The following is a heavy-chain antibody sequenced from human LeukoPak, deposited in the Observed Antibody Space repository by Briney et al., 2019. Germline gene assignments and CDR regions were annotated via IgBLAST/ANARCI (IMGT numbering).Heavy chain of an antibody. D-gene: IGHD3-3*01. J-gene: IGHJ5*02. CDR2: INHSGST. CDR3: ARRGWSGYSNNWFDP. CDR1: GGSFSGYY. Sequence: PSETLSLTCAVYGGSFSGYYWSWIRQPPGKGLEWIGEINHSGSTNYNPSLKSRVTISVDTSKNQFSLKLSSVTAADTAVYYCARRGWSGYSNNWFDPWGQGTLVTVSS. V-gene: IGHV4-34*01.